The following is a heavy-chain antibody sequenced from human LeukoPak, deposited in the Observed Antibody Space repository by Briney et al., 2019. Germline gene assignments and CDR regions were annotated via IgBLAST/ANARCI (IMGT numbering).Heavy chain of an antibody. CDR2: ITGSGGST. D-gene: IGHD6-13*01. J-gene: IGHJ5*02. CDR3: AKGQIAAAGGRWFDP. Sequence: GGSLRLSCAASGFTFSSYGMSWVRQAPGKGLEWVSAITGSGGSTYYADSVKGRFTISRDNSKNTLYLQMNSLRAEDTAVYYCAKGQIAAAGGRWFDPWGQGTLVTVSS. V-gene: IGHV3-23*01. CDR1: GFTFSSYG.